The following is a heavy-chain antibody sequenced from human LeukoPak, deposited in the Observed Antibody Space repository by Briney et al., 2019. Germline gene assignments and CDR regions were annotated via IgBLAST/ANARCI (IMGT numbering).Heavy chain of an antibody. V-gene: IGHV1-24*01. CDR1: GYTLTELS. Sequence: ASVKVSCKVSGYTLTELSVHCVRQAPGKGLEWMGGFDPEDGETIYAQKFRGRVTTTEDTSTDTAYMELSSLGSEDTAVYYCAKAPQGWSPLDLFDPWGQGTLVTVSS. D-gene: IGHD2-21*02. J-gene: IGHJ5*02. CDR3: AKAPQGWSPLDLFDP. CDR2: FDPEDGET.